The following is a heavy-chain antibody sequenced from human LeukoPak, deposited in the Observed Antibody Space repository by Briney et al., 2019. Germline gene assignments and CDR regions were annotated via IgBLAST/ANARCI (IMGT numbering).Heavy chain of an antibody. CDR2: ITSSSYI. V-gene: IGHV3-21*01. CDR1: RFTFSSYS. D-gene: IGHD2-2*01. J-gene: IGHJ4*02. CDR3: ARDPPRGCSSTSCSGY. Sequence: GGSLRLSCAASRFTFSSYSMNWVGQALGKGLEWVSSITSSSYIYYADSVKGRFTISRDNAKNSLYLQMNSLRAEDTAVYYCARDPPRGCSSTSCSGYWGQGPLVTVSS.